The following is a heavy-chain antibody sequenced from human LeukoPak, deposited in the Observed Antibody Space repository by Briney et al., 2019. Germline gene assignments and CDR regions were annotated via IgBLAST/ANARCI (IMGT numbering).Heavy chain of an antibody. CDR3: ARGPSSQFRTDY. CDR2: IGRSSSPI. J-gene: IGHJ4*02. Sequence: GGSLRLSCAASGFTFSTYSMNWVRQAPGKGLEWVSYIGRSSSPIYYADSVKGRFTISRDNAKNSLYLQMNGLRAEDTAVYYCARGPSSQFRTDYWGQGTLVTVS. D-gene: IGHD2-2*01. V-gene: IGHV3-48*01. CDR1: GFTFSTYS.